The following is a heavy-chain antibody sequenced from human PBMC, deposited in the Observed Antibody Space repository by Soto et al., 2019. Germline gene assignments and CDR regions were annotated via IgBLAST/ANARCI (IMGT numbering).Heavy chain of an antibody. CDR1: GYTFTSYG. Sequence: ASVKVSCKASGYTFTSYGISWVRQAPGQGLEWMGWISAYNGNTNYAQKLQGRVTMTTDTSTSTAYMELRSLRSDDTAVYYCARDYDFWSGNIPFDYWGQGTLVTVSS. J-gene: IGHJ4*02. CDR3: ARDYDFWSGNIPFDY. V-gene: IGHV1-18*01. D-gene: IGHD3-3*01. CDR2: ISAYNGNT.